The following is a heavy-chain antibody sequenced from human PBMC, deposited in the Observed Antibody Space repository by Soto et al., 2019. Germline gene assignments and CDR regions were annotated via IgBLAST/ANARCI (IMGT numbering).Heavy chain of an antibody. Sequence: QVQLVQPGPEVKKPEASVKVSCKTSGYTFTSSGISWVRQAPGQGPEWMGWISGHNGVTNFARNFQDIVTLTIDSSTTTAYMEVRSLSFADTAIYYCARDQGGYGIFDDWGQGTLVTVSS. CDR3: ARDQGGYGIFDD. CDR2: ISGHNGVT. CDR1: GYTFTSSG. J-gene: IGHJ4*02. D-gene: IGHD5-12*01. V-gene: IGHV1-18*04.